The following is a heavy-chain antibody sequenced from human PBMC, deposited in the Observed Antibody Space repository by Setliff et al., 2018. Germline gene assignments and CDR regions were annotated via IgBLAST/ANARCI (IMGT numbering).Heavy chain of an antibody. CDR3: AGGDFWSGSQPFNWFDP. D-gene: IGHD3-3*01. V-gene: IGHV4-61*09. CDR1: GGSISSGSYY. CDR2: IYTSGST. Sequence: SETLSLTCTVSGGSISSGSYYWSWIRQPAGKGLEWIGHIYTSGSTNYNPPLKSRVTISVDTSKNQFSLKLSSVTAADTAVYYCAGGDFWSGSQPFNWFDPWGQGTLVTVSS. J-gene: IGHJ5*02.